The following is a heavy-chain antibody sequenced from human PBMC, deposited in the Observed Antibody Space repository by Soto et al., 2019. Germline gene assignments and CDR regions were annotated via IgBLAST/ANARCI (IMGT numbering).Heavy chain of an antibody. CDR1: GFTFSSYT. CDR3: AKDKNTDHLGGFEF. D-gene: IGHD2-15*01. Sequence: GGSLRLSCAASGFTFSSYTMSWVRQAPGKGLEWVSGVSGTGTRTYYADSVKGRFTISRDNSESTLSLQMNSLSDEDTTVYYCAKDKNTDHLGGFEFGGQGTMVTVSS. J-gene: IGHJ3*01. V-gene: IGHV3-23*01. CDR2: VSGTGTRT.